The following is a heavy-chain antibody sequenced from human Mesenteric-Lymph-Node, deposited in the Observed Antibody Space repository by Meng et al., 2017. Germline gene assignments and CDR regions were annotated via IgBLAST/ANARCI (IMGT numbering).Heavy chain of an antibody. Sequence: GESLKISCAASGFTVSSNYMSWVRQAPGKGLEWVSVIYSGGSTYYADSVRGRFTISRDNSKNTVYVQMNSLRGEDTAVYYCARAGPSGYYDSSGYYYRGYFDYWGQGTLVTVSS. V-gene: IGHV3-53*01. CDR2: IYSGGST. CDR1: GFTVSSNY. CDR3: ARAGPSGYYDSSGYYYRGYFDY. J-gene: IGHJ4*02. D-gene: IGHD3-22*01.